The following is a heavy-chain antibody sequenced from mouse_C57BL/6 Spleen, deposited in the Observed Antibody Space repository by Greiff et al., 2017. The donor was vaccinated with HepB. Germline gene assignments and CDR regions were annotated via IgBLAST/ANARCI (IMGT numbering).Heavy chain of an antibody. J-gene: IGHJ1*03. CDR2: ISSGGDYI. V-gene: IGHV5-9-1*02. CDR1: GFTFSSYA. CDR3: TREATVVARYFDV. D-gene: IGHD1-1*01. Sequence: DVHLVESGEGLVKPGGSLKLSCAASGFTFSSYAMSWVRQTPEKRLEWVAYISSGGDYIYYADTVKGRFTISRDNARNTLYLQMSSLKSEDTAMYYCTREATVVARYFDVWGTETTVTVSS.